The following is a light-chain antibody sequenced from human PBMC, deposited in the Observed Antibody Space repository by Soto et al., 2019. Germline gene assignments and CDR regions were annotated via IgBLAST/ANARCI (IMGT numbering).Light chain of an antibody. CDR3: VQRIEFPLT. CDR1: QSLLDSDDGNTY. CDR2: TVS. J-gene: IGKJ4*01. V-gene: IGKV2-40*01. Sequence: DIVMTQTPLSLPVTPGEPASISCRSSQSLLDSDDGNTYLDWYLQKPGQSPQLLIYTVSSRASGVPDRLRGSGSGPDFTLKISRVEAEDVGVYYCVQRIEFPLTFGGGTKVEIK.